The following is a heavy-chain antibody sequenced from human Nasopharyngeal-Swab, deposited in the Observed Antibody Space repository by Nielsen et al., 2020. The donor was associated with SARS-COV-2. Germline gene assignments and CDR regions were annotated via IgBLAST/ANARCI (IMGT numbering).Heavy chain of an antibody. CDR1: GFTFINYA. Sequence: SLNISCAASGFTFINYALSWVRQAPGKGLEWVSVIYSGGSSTNYADSVKGRFTISRDNSKDTLYLQMNSLRAEDTAVYYCVQDGPRYGRGGSCYSDYWGQGTLVTVSS. CDR3: VQDGPRYGRGGSCYSDY. D-gene: IGHD2-15*01. CDR2: IYSGGSST. J-gene: IGHJ4*02. V-gene: IGHV3-23*03.